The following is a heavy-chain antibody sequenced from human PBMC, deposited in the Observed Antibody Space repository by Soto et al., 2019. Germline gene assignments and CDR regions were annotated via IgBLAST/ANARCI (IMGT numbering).Heavy chain of an antibody. V-gene: IGHV4-34*01. CDR2: INHSGST. D-gene: IGHD6-13*01. CDR1: GGSFSGYY. Sequence: PSETLSLTCAVYGGSFSGYYWSWIRQPPGKGLEWIGEINHSGSTNYNPSLKSRVTISVDTPKNQFSLKLSSVTAADTAVYYCARARAGYSSSWYTITRRLNWFDPWGQGTLVTVSS. J-gene: IGHJ5*02. CDR3: ARARAGYSSSWYTITRRLNWFDP.